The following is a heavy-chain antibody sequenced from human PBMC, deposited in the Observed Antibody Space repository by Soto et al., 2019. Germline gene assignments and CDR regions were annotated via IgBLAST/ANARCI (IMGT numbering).Heavy chain of an antibody. J-gene: IGHJ4*02. CDR1: GYTFSNYW. Sequence: GESLKISCKASGYTFSNYWIAWVRQMPGKGLEWMGIIYPRDSDSKYSPAFQGQVTFTVDKSIDTAYLQWTSLEASDTAIYFCDRKFAPEFFDSWGQGTLVTVSS. D-gene: IGHD3-10*01. V-gene: IGHV5-51*01. CDR3: DRKFAPEFFDS. CDR2: IYPRDSDS.